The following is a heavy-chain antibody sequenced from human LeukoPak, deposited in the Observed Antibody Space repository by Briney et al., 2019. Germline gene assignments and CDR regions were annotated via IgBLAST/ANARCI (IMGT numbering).Heavy chain of an antibody. J-gene: IGHJ3*02. CDR1: GGSISSGSYY. CDR3: ATISVPAEKAFDI. Sequence: SETLSLTCTVSGGSISSGSYYWSWIRQPAGKGLEWIGRIYTSGSTNYNPSLKSRVTISVDTSKNQFSLKLSSVTAAGTAVYYCATISVPAEKAFDIWGQGTMVTVSS. D-gene: IGHD6-25*01. V-gene: IGHV4-61*02. CDR2: IYTSGST.